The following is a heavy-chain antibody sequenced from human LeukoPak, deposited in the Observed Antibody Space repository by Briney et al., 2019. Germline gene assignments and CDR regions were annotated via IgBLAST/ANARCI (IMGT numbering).Heavy chain of an antibody. CDR1: GFTFEDYA. Sequence: PGGSLRLSCTTSGFTFEDYAMHWVRQAPGKGLEWVSGISWNSDNIGYAESVKGRFTVSRDNAKNSLYLQMNSLRVEDTALYYCAKDGPNLVTAYIGDMWGQGTMVIVSS. D-gene: IGHD2-21*02. V-gene: IGHV3-9*01. CDR2: ISWNSDNI. CDR3: AKDGPNLVTAYIGDM. J-gene: IGHJ3*02.